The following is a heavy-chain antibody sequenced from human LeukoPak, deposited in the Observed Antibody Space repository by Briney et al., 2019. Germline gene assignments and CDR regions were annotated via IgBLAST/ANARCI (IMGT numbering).Heavy chain of an antibody. Sequence: GGSLRLSCAASGFTFSSYAMSWVRQAPGKGLEWVSAISGSGGSTYYADSVKGRYTISRDNSKNTLYLQMNSLRAEDTAVYYCATSVGIVATFDYWGQGTLVTVSS. V-gene: IGHV3-23*01. CDR3: ATSVGIVATFDY. CDR1: GFTFSSYA. D-gene: IGHD5-12*01. CDR2: ISGSGGST. J-gene: IGHJ4*02.